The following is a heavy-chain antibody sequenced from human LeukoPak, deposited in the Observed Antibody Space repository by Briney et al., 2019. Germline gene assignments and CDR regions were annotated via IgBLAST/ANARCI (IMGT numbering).Heavy chain of an antibody. V-gene: IGHV1-18*01. CDR3: ARDHYYDSSGYYYKDYYYYYMGV. Sequence: ASVKVSCKASGYTFTSYGISWVRQAPGQGLEWMGWISAYNGNTNYAQKLQGRVTMTTDTSTSTAYMELRSLRSDDTAVYYCARDHYYDSSGYYYKDYYYYYMGVWGKGTTVTISS. D-gene: IGHD3-22*01. CDR1: GYTFTSYG. J-gene: IGHJ6*03. CDR2: ISAYNGNT.